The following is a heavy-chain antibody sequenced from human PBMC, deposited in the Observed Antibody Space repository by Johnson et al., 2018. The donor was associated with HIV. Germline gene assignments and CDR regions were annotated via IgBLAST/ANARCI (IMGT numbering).Heavy chain of an antibody. J-gene: IGHJ3*02. CDR2: IWYDGSNK. CDR3: AKGWDPMTTVNTFAFDI. Sequence: QMQLVESGGASVQPGGSLRLSCAASGFTFSSYAMHWVRQAPGKGLEWVAVIWYDGSNKYYADSVKGRFTISRDNSKHTLYLQMNTLRAEDAAVYYCAKGWDPMTTVNTFAFDICGQGTMVTVSS. V-gene: IGHV3-33*06. D-gene: IGHD4-11*01. CDR1: GFTFSSYA.